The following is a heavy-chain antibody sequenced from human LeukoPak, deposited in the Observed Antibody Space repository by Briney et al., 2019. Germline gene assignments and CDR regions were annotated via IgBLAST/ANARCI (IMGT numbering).Heavy chain of an antibody. CDR2: IYSSGST. CDR1: GGYISDYY. J-gene: IGHJ5*02. CDR3: ARGSGGGTWFDP. D-gene: IGHD2-15*01. Sequence: SETLSLTCTVSGGYISDYYWSWIRQPPGKGLEWIGSIYSSGSTNYNPSLKSRVTISVDTSKNQFSLKVNSMTAADTAVYYCARGSGGGTWFDPWGRGNLVTVSS. V-gene: IGHV4-59*01.